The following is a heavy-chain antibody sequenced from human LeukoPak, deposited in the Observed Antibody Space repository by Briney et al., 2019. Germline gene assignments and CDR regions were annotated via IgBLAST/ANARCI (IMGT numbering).Heavy chain of an antibody. CDR1: GFIFSSYA. Sequence: GGSLRLSCAASGFIFSSYAMSWVRQAPGKGLEWVSDISGSGGSTYHAELVRGRFTISRDNAKNTLYLQMNSLRVEDTAICYCVKDMIGPRYIWGQGTMV. J-gene: IGHJ3*02. CDR2: ISGSGGST. CDR3: VKDMIGPRYI. V-gene: IGHV3-23*01. D-gene: IGHD3-22*01.